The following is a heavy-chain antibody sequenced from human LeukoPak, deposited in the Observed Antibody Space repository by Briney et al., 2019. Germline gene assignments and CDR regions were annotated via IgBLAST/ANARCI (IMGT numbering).Heavy chain of an antibody. Sequence: GGSLRLSCAASGFIFSSYWMGWVRQAPGKGLEWVANIKRDGSERYYVDSVKGRFTISRDNAKNSLYLQMNSLRVEDTGVYYCARDKGAAVDFWSGYFPLWGQGTLVTVSS. CDR1: GFIFSSYW. V-gene: IGHV3-7*01. CDR2: IKRDGSER. CDR3: ARDKGAAVDFWSGYFPL. J-gene: IGHJ4*02. D-gene: IGHD3-3*01.